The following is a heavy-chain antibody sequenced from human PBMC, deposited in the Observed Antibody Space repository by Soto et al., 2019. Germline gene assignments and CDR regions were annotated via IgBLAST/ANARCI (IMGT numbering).Heavy chain of an antibody. J-gene: IGHJ5*02. Sequence: QVQLVQSGAEVKKPGASVKVSCKASGYTFTGYYMHWVRQAPGQGLEWMGWINPNSGGTNYAQKFQGRVTMTRDTSISTAYMELSRLRSDDTAVYYCARPSMASRQGKGWFDPWGQGTLVTVSS. D-gene: IGHD3-10*01. V-gene: IGHV1-2*02. CDR1: GYTFTGYY. CDR3: ARPSMASRQGKGWFDP. CDR2: INPNSGGT.